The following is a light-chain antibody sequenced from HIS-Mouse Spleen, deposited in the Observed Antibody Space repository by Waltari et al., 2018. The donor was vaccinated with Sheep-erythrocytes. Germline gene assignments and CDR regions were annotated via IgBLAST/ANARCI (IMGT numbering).Light chain of an antibody. CDR2: EDS. J-gene: IGLJ3*02. Sequence: SYELTQPPSVSVSPGQTARNTCPGDALPKNYAYWYQQKSGQAPVLVIYEDSKRPSGIPERFSGSTSGTMATLTISGAQVEDEADYYCYSTDSSGNHWVFGGGTKLTVL. CDR3: YSTDSSGNHWV. CDR1: ALPKNY. V-gene: IGLV3-10*01.